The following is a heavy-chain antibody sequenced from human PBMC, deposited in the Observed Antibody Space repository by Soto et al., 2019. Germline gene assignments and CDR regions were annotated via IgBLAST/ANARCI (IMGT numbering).Heavy chain of an antibody. CDR3: VRGNDNYDFWNNWSLDP. CDR2: SYQTGSI. V-gene: IGHV4-4*02. CDR1: VGSINSNW. J-gene: IGHJ5*02. Sequence: SETLSLTCTVSVGSINSNWWSWVRQPPGKGLEWIWESYQTGSINYNPSLRSRVTISVDKSKNQLSLKVDSVSAVDKAFYYCVRGNDNYDFWNNWSLDPWGQGTLVTVSS. D-gene: IGHD3-3*01.